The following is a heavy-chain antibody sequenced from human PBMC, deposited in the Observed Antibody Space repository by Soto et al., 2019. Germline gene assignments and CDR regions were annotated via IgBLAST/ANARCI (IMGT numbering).Heavy chain of an antibody. J-gene: IGHJ4*02. Sequence: VQLVASGGGSVQPGRSLRLSCVASGFTFESYAMHWVRQVPGKGLEWVSGISWNSGSIGYEDSVKGRFTISRDNAQKSLYLEMNSLRVEDTAFYYCVKDIHEQWLVSHFEYWGQGALVTVSS. CDR2: ISWNSGSI. CDR1: GFTFESYA. V-gene: IGHV3-9*01. CDR3: VKDIHEQWLVSHFEY. D-gene: IGHD6-19*01.